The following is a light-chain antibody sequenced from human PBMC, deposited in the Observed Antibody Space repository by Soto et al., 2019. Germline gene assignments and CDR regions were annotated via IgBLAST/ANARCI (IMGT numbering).Light chain of an antibody. V-gene: IGKV3D-20*02. CDR2: GAS. CDR1: QSVSSDY. J-gene: IGKJ5*01. Sequence: EIVLTQSPGTLSLSPGESATLSCRASQSVSSDYLAWYQQKPGQAPRLLIYGASSRATGIPARFSGSGSGTDFTLTISSLEPEDFAVYYCQQRSNWPPTFGQGTRLEIK. CDR3: QQRSNWPPT.